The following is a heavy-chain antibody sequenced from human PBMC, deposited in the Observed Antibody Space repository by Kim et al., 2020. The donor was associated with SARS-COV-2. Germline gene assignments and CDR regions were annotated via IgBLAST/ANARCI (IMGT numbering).Heavy chain of an antibody. V-gene: IGHV3-73*01. CDR2: IKSKADSYAT. D-gene: IGHD6-13*01. CDR3: TRLGYSSSWYGMDV. J-gene: IGHJ6*02. CDR1: GFPFSGSM. Sequence: GGSLRLSCAASGFPFSGSMMHWVRQASGKGLEWVGRIKSKADSYATAYAASLNGRFTISRDDSNNTAYLVMNSLKVEDTAVYYCTRLGYSSSWYGMDVWGQGTTVTVSS.